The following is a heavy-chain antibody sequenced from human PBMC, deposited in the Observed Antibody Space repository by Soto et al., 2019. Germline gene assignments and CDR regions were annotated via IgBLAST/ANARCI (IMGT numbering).Heavy chain of an antibody. V-gene: IGHV1-3*01. CDR2: INAGNGNT. D-gene: IGHD3-3*01. CDR3: ARGDYDFWSGYLALHYYYGMDV. CDR1: GYTFTSYA. Sequence: RASVKVSCKASGYTFTSYAMRWVRQAPGQRLEWMGWINAGNGNTKYSQKFQGRVTITRDTSASTAYMELSSLRSEDAAVYYCARGDYDFWSGYLALHYYYGMDVWGQGTTVTVSS. J-gene: IGHJ6*02.